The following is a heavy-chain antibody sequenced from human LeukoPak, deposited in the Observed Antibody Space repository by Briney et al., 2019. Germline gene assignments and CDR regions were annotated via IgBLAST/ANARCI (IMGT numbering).Heavy chain of an antibody. CDR1: GASIRSYY. J-gene: IGHJ4*02. V-gene: IGHV4-59*08. CDR3: ASRYSGGYSEFDY. Sequence: TTSETLSLTCTVSGASIRSYYWSWIRQPPGKGLEWVGDMYYSGSTNYNPSLKSRVTISVGTSKNQFSLKLTSVTAADTAVYYCASRYSGGYSEFDYWGQGTLVTVSS. D-gene: IGHD1-26*01. CDR2: MYYSGST.